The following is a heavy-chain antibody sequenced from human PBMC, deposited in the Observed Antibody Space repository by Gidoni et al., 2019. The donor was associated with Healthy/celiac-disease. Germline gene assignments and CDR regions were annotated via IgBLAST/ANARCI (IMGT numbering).Heavy chain of an antibody. Sequence: QVQLVQSGAEVKKPGASVKVSCTASGYTFTSYYMHWVRQAPGQGLEGMGIINPSGGSTSYAQKFQGRGTMPRDTSTSTVYMELSSLRSEDTAVYYCARGGRDYYDSSGSQFFDYWGQGTLVTVSS. CDR3: ARGGRDYYDSSGSQFFDY. D-gene: IGHD3-22*01. V-gene: IGHV1-46*01. J-gene: IGHJ4*02. CDR1: GYTFTSYY. CDR2: INPSGGST.